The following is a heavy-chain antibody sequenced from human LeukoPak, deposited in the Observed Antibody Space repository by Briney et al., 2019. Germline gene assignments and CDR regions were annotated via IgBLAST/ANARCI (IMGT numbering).Heavy chain of an antibody. V-gene: IGHV1-2*02. J-gene: IGHJ4*02. Sequence: ASVKVSCKASGYTFTGYYIHWVRQAPGQGLEWMGWINPNSGGTNYAQKFQGRVTMTRDTSISTVYMELSRLRSDDTAVYYCGRKSASRKTSEFDYWGQGTLVTVSS. CDR3: GRKSASRKTSEFDY. D-gene: IGHD2-2*01. CDR2: INPNSGGT. CDR1: GYTFTGYY.